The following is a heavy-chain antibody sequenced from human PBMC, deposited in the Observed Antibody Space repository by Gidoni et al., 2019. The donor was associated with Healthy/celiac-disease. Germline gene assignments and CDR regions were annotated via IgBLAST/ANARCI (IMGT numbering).Heavy chain of an antibody. J-gene: IGHJ3*02. V-gene: IGHV3-9*01. D-gene: IGHD6-6*01. Sequence: EVQLVESGGGLVQPGRSLRLSCAASVFPFDDYAMHWVRQAPGKGLEWVSGISWNSGSIGYADSVKGRFTISRDNAKNSLYLQMNSLRAEDTALYYCAKDKSSSPRAFDIWGQGTMVTVSS. CDR1: VFPFDDYA. CDR3: AKDKSSSPRAFDI. CDR2: ISWNSGSI.